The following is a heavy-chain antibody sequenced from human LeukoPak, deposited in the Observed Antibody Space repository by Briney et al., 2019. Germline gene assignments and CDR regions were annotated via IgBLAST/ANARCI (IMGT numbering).Heavy chain of an antibody. CDR3: ARELWFGRIDY. Sequence: GGSLRLSCAASGFTFSSYAMHWVRQAPGKGLEWVAVISYDGSNKYYADSVKGRFTISRDNSKNTLYLQMNSLRAEDTAVYYCARELWFGRIDYWGQGTLVTVSS. D-gene: IGHD3-10*01. CDR2: ISYDGSNK. V-gene: IGHV3-30*14. CDR1: GFTFSSYA. J-gene: IGHJ4*02.